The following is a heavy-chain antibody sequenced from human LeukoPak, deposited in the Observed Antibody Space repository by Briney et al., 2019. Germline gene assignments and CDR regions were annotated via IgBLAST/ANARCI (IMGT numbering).Heavy chain of an antibody. V-gene: IGHV4-59*01. CDR3: ARYISRDYGVGAFDI. CDR2: IYYSGST. CDR1: GGSLSSYY. J-gene: IGHJ3*02. D-gene: IGHD4-17*01. Sequence: SETLSLTCTVSGGSLSSYYWSWIRQPPGKGLQWIGYIYYSGSTNYNPSLKSRVTISVDTSKNQFSLKLSSVTAADTAVYYCARYISRDYGVGAFDIWGQGTMATVSS.